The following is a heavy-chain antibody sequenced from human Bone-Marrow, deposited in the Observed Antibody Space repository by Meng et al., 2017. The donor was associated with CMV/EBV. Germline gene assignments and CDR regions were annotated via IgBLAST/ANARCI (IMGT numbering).Heavy chain of an antibody. V-gene: IGHV4-34*01. CDR1: GGSFSGYY. CDR2: INHSGST. J-gene: IGHJ6*02. D-gene: IGHD4-11*01. Sequence: SETLSLTCAAYGGSFSGYYWSWIRQPPGKGLEWIGEINHSGSTNYNPSLKSRVTISVDTSKNQFSLKLSSVTAADTAVYYCARRRSTVTGYTELEAPYGMDVWGQGTTVTVSS. CDR3: ARRRSTVTGYTELEAPYGMDV.